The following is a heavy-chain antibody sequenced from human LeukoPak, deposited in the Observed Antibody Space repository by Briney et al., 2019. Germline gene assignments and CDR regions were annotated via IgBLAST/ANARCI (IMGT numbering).Heavy chain of an antibody. CDR2: IYYSGST. D-gene: IGHD6-13*01. CDR1: GGSISSYY. J-gene: IGHJ4*01. Sequence: SETLSLTCTVSGGSISSYYWSWIRQPPGKGLEWIGYIYYSGSTNYNPSLKSRVTISVDTSKNQFSLKLSSVTAADTAVYYCARLRAATGELNFDYWGQGTLVTVSS. V-gene: IGHV4-59*08. CDR3: ARLRAATGELNFDY.